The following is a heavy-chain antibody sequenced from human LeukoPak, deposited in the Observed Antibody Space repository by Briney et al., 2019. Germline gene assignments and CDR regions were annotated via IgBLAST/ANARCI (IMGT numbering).Heavy chain of an antibody. V-gene: IGHV3-23*01. Sequence: GGSLRLSCVASGFTFSTYGMSWVRQAPGKGLEWVSAISGSGGSTYYADSVKGRFTISRDNSKNTLCLQMNSLRAEDTAVYCAKDGGEYYDILTGYYPRLYYMDVWGKGTTVTISS. J-gene: IGHJ6*03. CDR1: GFTFSTYG. CDR3: AKDGGEYYDILTGYYPRLYYMDV. D-gene: IGHD3-9*01. CDR2: ISGSGGST.